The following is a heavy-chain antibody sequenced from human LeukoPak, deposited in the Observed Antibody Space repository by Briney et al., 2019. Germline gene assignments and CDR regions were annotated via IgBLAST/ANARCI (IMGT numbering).Heavy chain of an antibody. V-gene: IGHV3-23*01. CDR1: GFTFSSYA. J-gene: IGHJ4*02. CDR3: AKDWDYYDSSGQLLYFDY. Sequence: GGSLRLSCAASGFTFSSYAMSWVRQAAGNGMEWVSAISGSGGSTWYADSVMGRFTISRDNSKNTLYLQMNSLRAEDTAVYYCAKDWDYYDSSGQLLYFDYWGQGTLVTVSS. CDR2: ISGSGGST. D-gene: IGHD3-22*01.